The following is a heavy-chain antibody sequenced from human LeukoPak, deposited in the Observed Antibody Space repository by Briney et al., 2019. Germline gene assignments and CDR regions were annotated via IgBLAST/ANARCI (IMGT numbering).Heavy chain of an antibody. CDR3: ARGFITWRVQFVY. CDR2: INHSGST. Sequence: SETLSLTGAVYDGSFSGYNWSWIRQPPGKGLVWIGEINHSGSTRSNPSLKSRVTISLDTSKNQFSLKLSSVSAADTAVYYCARGFITWRVQFVYWGQETLVTVPS. CDR1: DGSFSGYN. D-gene: IGHD1-1*01. V-gene: IGHV4-34*01. J-gene: IGHJ4*02.